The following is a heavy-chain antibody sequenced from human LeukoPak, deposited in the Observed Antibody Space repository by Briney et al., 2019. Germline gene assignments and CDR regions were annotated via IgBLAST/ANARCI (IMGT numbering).Heavy chain of an antibody. Sequence: PSETLSLTCTVSGGSISTSNYYWGWIRQPPGKGLEWIGNIFYSGSTYYSPSLRSRVTISLDTSRNQFSLKLNSVTAADTAVYYCARGSGSYYGNFDYWGQGTLVTVSS. CDR3: ARGSGSYYGNFDY. V-gene: IGHV4-39*07. J-gene: IGHJ4*02. CDR1: GGSISTSNYY. D-gene: IGHD3-10*01. CDR2: IFYSGST.